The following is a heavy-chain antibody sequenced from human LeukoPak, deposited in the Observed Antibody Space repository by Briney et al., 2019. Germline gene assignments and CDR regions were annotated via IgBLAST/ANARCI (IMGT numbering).Heavy chain of an antibody. CDR3: ARAARAVPGTCNWFDP. CDR2: IYYSGST. J-gene: IGHJ5*02. D-gene: IGHD6-13*01. Sequence: SETLSLTCTVSGGSISSGDYYWGWIRQPPGKGLEWIGYIYYSGSTYYNPSLKSRVTISVDTSKNQFSLKLSSVTAANTAVYYCARAARAVPGTCNWFDPWGQGTLVTVSS. CDR1: GGSISSGDYY. V-gene: IGHV4-30-4*01.